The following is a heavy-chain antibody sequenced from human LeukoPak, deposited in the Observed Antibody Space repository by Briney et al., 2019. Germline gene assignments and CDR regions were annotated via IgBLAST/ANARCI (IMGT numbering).Heavy chain of an antibody. CDR1: GYTFTSYY. D-gene: IGHD5-18*01. J-gene: IGHJ4*02. CDR3: ARDIGRGYSYGYD. Sequence: GASVKVSCKASGYTFTSYYMHWVRQAPGQGLEWMGIINPSGGSTSYAQKSQGRVTMTRGTSTSTVYMELSSLRSEDTAVYYCARDIGRGYSYGYDWGQGTLVTVSS. CDR2: INPSGGST. V-gene: IGHV1-46*01.